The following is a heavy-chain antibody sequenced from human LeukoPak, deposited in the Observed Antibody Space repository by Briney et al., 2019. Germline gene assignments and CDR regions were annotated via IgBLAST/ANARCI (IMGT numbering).Heavy chain of an antibody. CDR2: ISGSGGST. V-gene: IGHV3-23*01. J-gene: IGHJ4*02. CDR1: GFTFSSYA. Sequence: PGGSLRLSCAASGFTFSSYAMSWVRQAPGKGLEWVSAISGSGGSTYYADSVKGRFTISRDNPKNTLYLQMNSLRAEDTAVYYCAKEGYSSGWYPAFDYWGQGTLVTVSS. D-gene: IGHD6-19*01. CDR3: AKEGYSSGWYPAFDY.